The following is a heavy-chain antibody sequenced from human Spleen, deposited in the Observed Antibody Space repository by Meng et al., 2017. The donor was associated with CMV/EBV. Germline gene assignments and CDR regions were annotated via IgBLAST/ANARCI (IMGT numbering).Heavy chain of an antibody. CDR2: IIPIFGTA. D-gene: IGHD6-6*01. J-gene: IGHJ4*02. Sequence: SVKVSCKASGYIFKNFDISWVRQAPGQGLEWMGGIIPIFGTANYAQKFQGRVTITTDESTSTAYMELSSLRSEDTAVYYCARLYSSSSPIDYWGQGTLVTVSS. V-gene: IGHV1-69*05. CDR3: ARLYSSSSPIDY. CDR1: GYIFKNFD.